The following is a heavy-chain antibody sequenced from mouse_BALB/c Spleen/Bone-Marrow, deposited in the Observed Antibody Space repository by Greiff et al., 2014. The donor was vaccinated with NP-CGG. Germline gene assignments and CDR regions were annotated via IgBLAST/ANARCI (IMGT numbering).Heavy chain of an antibody. CDR2: IYPGDDDT. V-gene: IGHV1-80*01. Sequence: SGAELVRPGSSVKISCKASGYAFSRSWMNWVKQRPGQGLEWIGQIYPGDDDTNYSGKFKGRATLTADKSSGTAYMQLSSLTSEDSAVYFCAGSTPLAYWGQGTLVTVSA. D-gene: IGHD1-1*01. CDR1: GYAFSRSW. J-gene: IGHJ3*01. CDR3: AGSTPLAY.